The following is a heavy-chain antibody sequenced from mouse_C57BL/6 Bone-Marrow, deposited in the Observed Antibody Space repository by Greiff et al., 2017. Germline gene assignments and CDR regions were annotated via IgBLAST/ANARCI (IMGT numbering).Heavy chain of an antibody. CDR3: ASDGYPWAMDY. CDR2: IHPNSGST. V-gene: IGHV1-64*01. Sequence: LQQPGAELVKPGASVKLSCKASGYTFTSYWMHWVKQRPGQGLEWIGMIHPNSGSTNYNEKFKGKATLTADKSSSTAYMELRSLTSEDSAVYFCASDGYPWAMDYWGQGTSVTVSS. CDR1: GYTFTSYW. J-gene: IGHJ4*01. D-gene: IGHD2-3*01.